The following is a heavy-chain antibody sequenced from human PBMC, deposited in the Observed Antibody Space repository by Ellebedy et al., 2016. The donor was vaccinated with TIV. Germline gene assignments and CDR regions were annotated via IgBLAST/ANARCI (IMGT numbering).Heavy chain of an antibody. Sequence: GGSLRLSXAASGFTFSSHAMNWVRQAPGKGLEWVSGISGSGGSTYYADSVKGRFTISRDNSKNTLYLLMNSLRAEDTAVYYCAPGDTMVRHWGQGTLVTVSS. CDR2: ISGSGGST. CDR1: GFTFSSHA. CDR3: APGDTMVRH. D-gene: IGHD3-10*01. V-gene: IGHV3-23*01. J-gene: IGHJ1*01.